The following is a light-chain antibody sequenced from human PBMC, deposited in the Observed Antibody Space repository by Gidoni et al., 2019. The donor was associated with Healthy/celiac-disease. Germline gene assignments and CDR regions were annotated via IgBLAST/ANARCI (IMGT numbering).Light chain of an antibody. CDR2: LGS. J-gene: IGKJ4*01. V-gene: IGKV2-28*01. CDR1: QTLLHSNGDKY. CDR3: MQALQTP. Sequence: IVLTPSLLSLPVNPGEPASISCRSSQTLLHSNGDKYLDWYLRRPGQSPQLLMSLGSNRASGVPDRLSGSGSGTAFTLKIIRVEAEDVGVCYCMQALQTPFGGGTKVETK.